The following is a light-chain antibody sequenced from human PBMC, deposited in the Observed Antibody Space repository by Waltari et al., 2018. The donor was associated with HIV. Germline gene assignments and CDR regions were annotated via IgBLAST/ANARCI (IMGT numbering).Light chain of an antibody. V-gene: IGLV2-23*02. J-gene: IGLJ1*01. CDR3: CSYAGSNTYL. Sequence: QSALTQPASVSGFPGQSITISCTGSSSDVGSYNYVPWYQQHPGKAPKLLIYDVSKRSSGFSHRFSGSKSGNTASLTISWLQAEDEADYYCCSYAGSNTYLFGTGTDVTVL. CDR2: DVS. CDR1: SSDVGSYNY.